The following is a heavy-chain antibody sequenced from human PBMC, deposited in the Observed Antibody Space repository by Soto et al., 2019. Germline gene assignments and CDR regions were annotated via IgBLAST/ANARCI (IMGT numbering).Heavy chain of an antibody. J-gene: IGHJ4*02. Sequence: GGSLRLSCAASGFTFRSYWMSWVRQAPGKGLEWVANIKQDGNEKYYVESVKGRFTISRDNAENSLYLQMNSLRTEDTAVYYCARDPPRFSSGWFLPPPFDYWGQGTLVTVSS. CDR2: IKQDGNEK. CDR3: ARDPPRFSSGWFLPPPFDY. V-gene: IGHV3-7*01. CDR1: GFTFRSYW. D-gene: IGHD6-19*01.